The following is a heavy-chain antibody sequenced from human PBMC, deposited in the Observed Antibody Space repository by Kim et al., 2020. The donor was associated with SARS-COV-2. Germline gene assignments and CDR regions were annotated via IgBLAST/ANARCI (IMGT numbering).Heavy chain of an antibody. V-gene: IGHV3-30-3*01. Sequence: GGSLRLSCAASGFDFKKYIMQWVRQAPGKGLEWLAVISPDGSQKHYADSVKGRITVTRDNDRNTLDLQMTSLRVEDTAVYFCARVGDPWGQGTLVMVSS. CDR2: ISPDGSQK. CDR1: GFDFKKYI. J-gene: IGHJ5*02. CDR3: ARVGDP.